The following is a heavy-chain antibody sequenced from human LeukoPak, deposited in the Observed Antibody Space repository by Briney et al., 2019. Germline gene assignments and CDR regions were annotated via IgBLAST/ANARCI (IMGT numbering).Heavy chain of an antibody. CDR2: TYYRSKWYN. D-gene: IGHD6-19*01. V-gene: IGHV6-1*01. J-gene: IGHJ3*02. Sequence: SQTLSLTCAISGDGVASNSAAWNWIRQSPSRGLEWLGRTYYRSKWYNEYAVSVKTRITITPDSSKNQYPLQLNSVTPEDTAVYYCAREQWLAPVGLDAFDICDQGTMVTVPS. CDR1: GDGVASNSAA. CDR3: AREQWLAPVGLDAFDI.